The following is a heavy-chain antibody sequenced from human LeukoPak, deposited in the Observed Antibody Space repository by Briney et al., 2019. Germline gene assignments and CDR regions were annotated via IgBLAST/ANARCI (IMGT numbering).Heavy chain of an antibody. J-gene: IGHJ4*02. CDR2: IIPIFGTA. CDR1: GGTFSSYA. D-gene: IGHD1-20*01. V-gene: IGHV1-69*13. Sequence: ASVKVSDKASGGTFSSYAISWVRQAPGQGLEWMGGIIPIFGTANYAQKFQGRVTITADESTSTAYMELSSLRSEDTAVYYCARGRNWNAAYWGQGTLVTVSS. CDR3: ARGRNWNAAY.